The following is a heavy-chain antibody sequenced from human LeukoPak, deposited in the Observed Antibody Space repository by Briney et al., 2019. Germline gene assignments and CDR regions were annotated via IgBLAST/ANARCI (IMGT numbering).Heavy chain of an antibody. CDR3: ARGHGVLAPGQDNNYYYGMDV. J-gene: IGHJ6*02. V-gene: IGHV3-23*01. CDR1: GFTFSSDD. Sequence: GGYPRLSCLASGFTFSSDDMNWIRQAPGKGLEWVSSISGNGYNTYYADSVKGRFTISRDNSKNTVYLQMNSLRVEDTAVYYCARGHGVLAPGQDNNYYYGMDVWGQGTTVTVSS. CDR2: ISGNGYNT. D-gene: IGHD2-8*01.